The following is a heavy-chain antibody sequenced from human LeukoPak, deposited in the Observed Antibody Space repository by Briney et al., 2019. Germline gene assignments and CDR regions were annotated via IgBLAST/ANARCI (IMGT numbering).Heavy chain of an antibody. CDR2: INTGNGNT. CDR3: ARLYSSSWYLDY. D-gene: IGHD6-13*01. V-gene: IGHV1-3*04. CDR1: GYTFTSYA. Sequence: ASVKVSCKASGYTFTSYAMHWVRQAPGQRLEWMGWINTGNGNTKYSQKFQGRVTITRDISASTAYMELSSLRSEDTAVYYCARLYSSSWYLDYWGQGTLVTVSS. J-gene: IGHJ4*02.